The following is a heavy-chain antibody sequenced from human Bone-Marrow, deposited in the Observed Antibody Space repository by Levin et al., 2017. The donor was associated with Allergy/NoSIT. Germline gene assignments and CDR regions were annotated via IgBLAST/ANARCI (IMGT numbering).Heavy chain of an antibody. CDR1: GFTFSTYA. V-gene: IGHV3-64*01. D-gene: IGHD7-27*01. Sequence: PGGSLRLSCAASGFTFSTYAMHWVRQSPGKGLEYVSAINSNGVSTYYGSSAKGRFNISRDNSKNTLYLQMGSLGPEDMGVYYCARGVWATGFFDLWGRGTLVTVSS. J-gene: IGHJ2*01. CDR2: INSNGVST. CDR3: ARGVWATGFFDL.